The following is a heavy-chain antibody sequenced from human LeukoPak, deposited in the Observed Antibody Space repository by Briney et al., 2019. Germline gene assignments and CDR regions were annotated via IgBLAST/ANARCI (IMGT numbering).Heavy chain of an antibody. Sequence: PSETLSLTCTVSGGSISSYYWSWIRQPPGKGLEWIGYIYYSGSTNYNPSLKSRVTISVDTSKNQFSLKLSSVTPADTAVYYCAREMATNGAFDIWGQGTMVTVSS. V-gene: IGHV4-59*01. CDR1: GGSISSYY. CDR3: AREMATNGAFDI. D-gene: IGHD5-24*01. CDR2: IYYSGST. J-gene: IGHJ3*02.